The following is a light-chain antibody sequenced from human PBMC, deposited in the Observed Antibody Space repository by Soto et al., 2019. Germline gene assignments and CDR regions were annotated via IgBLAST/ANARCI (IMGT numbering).Light chain of an antibody. CDR2: DAS. CDR1: QDISNY. Sequence: DIQMTQSPSYLSASVGDRVTITCQASQDISNYLNWYQQKPGTAPKLLIYDASNLETGVPSRFSGSGSATDFTFTISSLQPQDIATYYCQQYDNLPPLTFGPGTKVDIK. CDR3: QQYDNLPPLT. J-gene: IGKJ3*01. V-gene: IGKV1-33*01.